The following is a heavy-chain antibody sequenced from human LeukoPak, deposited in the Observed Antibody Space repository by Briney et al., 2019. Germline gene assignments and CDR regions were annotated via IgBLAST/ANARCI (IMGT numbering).Heavy chain of an antibody. Sequence: SQTLSLTCAVSGGSISSGGYSWSWIRQPPGKGLEWIGYIYHSGSTYYNPSLKSRVTISVDRSKNQFSLKLSSVTAADTAVYYCARASGYRKYYFDYWGQGTLVTVSS. J-gene: IGHJ4*02. CDR2: IYHSGST. V-gene: IGHV4-30-2*01. D-gene: IGHD3-22*01. CDR1: GGSISSGGYS. CDR3: ARASGYRKYYFDY.